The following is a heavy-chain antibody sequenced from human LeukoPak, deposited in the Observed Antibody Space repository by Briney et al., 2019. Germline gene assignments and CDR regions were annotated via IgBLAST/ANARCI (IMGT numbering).Heavy chain of an antibody. CDR1: GLTFSTCA. CDR3: VKDDPVLHF. V-gene: IGHV3-30*02. J-gene: IGHJ4*02. Sequence: GGSLRLSCSASGLTFSTCAMHWFRQAPGRGLEWLTLIRPDGGKKFYSDSVKGRFTVSRDNFKNMLYLEMNSLRSEDTAVYYCVKDDPVLHFWGQGTLVSVSS. CDR2: IRPDGGKK.